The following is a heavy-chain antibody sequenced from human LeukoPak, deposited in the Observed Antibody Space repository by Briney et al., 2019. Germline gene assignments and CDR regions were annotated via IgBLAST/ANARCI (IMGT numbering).Heavy chain of an antibody. CDR1: GGSISPYY. CDR2: ISYTGDT. D-gene: IGHD3-22*01. V-gene: IGHV4-59*01. J-gene: IGHJ4*02. CDR3: ARFDSSGYYTHFDY. Sequence: SETLSLTCTVSGGSISPYYWGWIRQPPGKGLEWIGYISYTGDTNYIPSFKSRVTISVDTSENQFSLKLSSVTTADTAVYYCARFDSSGYYTHFDYWGQGTLVTVSS.